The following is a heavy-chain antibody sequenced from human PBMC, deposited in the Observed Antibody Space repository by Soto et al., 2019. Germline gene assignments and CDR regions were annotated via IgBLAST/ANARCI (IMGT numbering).Heavy chain of an antibody. D-gene: IGHD3-3*01. CDR3: TTQYVFWREGGY. Sequence: EVQLVESGGGLVQPGRSLRLSCTASGFTFGDYAMSWVRQAPGKGLEWVGFIRNKAYGGTTEYAASVKGRFTISRDDSKSIAYLKMNSLKTEDTAMYYCTTQYVFWREGGYGGQGPLVPVSS. J-gene: IGHJ4*02. V-gene: IGHV3-49*04. CDR1: GFTFGDYA. CDR2: IRNKAYGGTT.